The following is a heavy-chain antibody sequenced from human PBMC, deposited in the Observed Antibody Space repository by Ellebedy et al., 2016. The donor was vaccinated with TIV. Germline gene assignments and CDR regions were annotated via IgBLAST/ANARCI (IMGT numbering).Heavy chain of an antibody. Sequence: ASVKVSCXASSYTFTTYTINWVRQAPGQGLEWMGWITNDYGNTNYAHKFQGRVTMTIDTSTSTAYMELRSLTSDDTAVYFSARGLNDMDVWGQGTTVTVSS. CDR2: ITNDYGNT. J-gene: IGHJ6*02. V-gene: IGHV1-18*01. CDR3: ARGLNDMDV. CDR1: SYTFTTYT.